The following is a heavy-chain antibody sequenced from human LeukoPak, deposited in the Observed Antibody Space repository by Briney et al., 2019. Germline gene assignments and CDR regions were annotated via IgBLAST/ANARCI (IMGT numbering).Heavy chain of an antibody. CDR2: VNSDGSTT. CDR1: GITFSNYW. V-gene: IGHV3-74*01. J-gene: IGHJ4*02. D-gene: IGHD1-20*01. CDR3: ESIITEIPN. Sequence: GGSLRLSCAASGITFSNYWMHWVRQAPGKGLVWVSRVNSDGSTTTYADSVKGRFTISRDNAKNTLYLQMNSLRAEDTAVYYCESIITEIPNWGQGTLVTVSS.